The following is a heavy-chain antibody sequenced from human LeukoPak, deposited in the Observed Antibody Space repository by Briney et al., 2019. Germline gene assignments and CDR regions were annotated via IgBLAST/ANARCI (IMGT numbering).Heavy chain of an antibody. Sequence: GGSLRLSCAASGFTFSAYEMNWVRQAPGKGLEWLSYISGSGDTIYYAESVKGRFTISRDNAKNSLYLQMSSLRAEDTAVYYCVSAYGGLLDYWSQGTLVTVSS. D-gene: IGHD3-16*01. CDR1: GFTFSAYE. J-gene: IGHJ4*02. V-gene: IGHV3-48*03. CDR2: ISGSGDTI. CDR3: VSAYGGLLDY.